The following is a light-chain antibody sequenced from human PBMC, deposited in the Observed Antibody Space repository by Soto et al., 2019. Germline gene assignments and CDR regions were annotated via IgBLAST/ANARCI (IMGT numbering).Light chain of an antibody. CDR3: SSYAGTWV. Sequence: QLVLTQPPSASGSPGQSVTISCTGTSSDVGGYVSWYQQHPDKAPKLMIYEVTKRPSGVPDRFSGSKSGNTASLTVSGLQAADEADYYCSSYAGTWVFGGGTKLTVL. J-gene: IGLJ3*02. CDR2: EVT. V-gene: IGLV2-8*01. CDR1: SSDVGGY.